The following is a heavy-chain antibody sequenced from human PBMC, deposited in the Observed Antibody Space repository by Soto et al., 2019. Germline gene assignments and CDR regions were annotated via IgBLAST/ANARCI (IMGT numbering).Heavy chain of an antibody. CDR1: GFTFNAYS. CDR3: ARPDGATYNFRY. J-gene: IGHJ4*02. D-gene: IGHD1-1*01. Sequence: DVQLLESGGSLVQPGGSLRLSCAASGFTFNAYSLSWVRQAPGKGLQWVSAISTTGGSTYYADSVKGRFTISRDNSQNTLSLHMNSLRAEDTAVYYCARPDGATYNFRYWGQGTLVTVSS. V-gene: IGHV3-23*01. CDR2: ISTTGGST.